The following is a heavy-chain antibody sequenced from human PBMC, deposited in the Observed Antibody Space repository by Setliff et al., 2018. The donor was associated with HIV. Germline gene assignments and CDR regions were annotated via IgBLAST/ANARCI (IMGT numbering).Heavy chain of an antibody. CDR2: IYHTGST. V-gene: IGHV4-38-2*01. J-gene: IGHJ4*02. CDR3: ARRIYGNNPYFDY. CDR1: GNSISSGYY. D-gene: IGHD4-17*01. Sequence: PSETLSLTCVVSGNSISSGYYWGWVRQPPGKGLEWIGSIYHTGSTYYNPSLKGRVTISVDTSQNQFSLKLSSVTAADTAIYYCARRIYGNNPYFDYWSQGTLVTVSS.